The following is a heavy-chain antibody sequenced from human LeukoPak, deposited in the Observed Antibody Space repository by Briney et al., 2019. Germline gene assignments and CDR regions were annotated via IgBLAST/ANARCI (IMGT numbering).Heavy chain of an antibody. CDR2: IGSSNTI. J-gene: IGHJ6*04. CDR3: AELGITMIGGV. D-gene: IGHD3-10*02. Sequence: GGSLRLSCAASGFTFSDYHMSWIRQAPGKGLEWLSYIGSSNTIYSADSVKGRFTISRDNAKNSLYLQMNSLRAEDTAVYYCAELGITMIGGVWGKGTTVTISS. V-gene: IGHV3-69-1*02. CDR1: GFTFSDYH.